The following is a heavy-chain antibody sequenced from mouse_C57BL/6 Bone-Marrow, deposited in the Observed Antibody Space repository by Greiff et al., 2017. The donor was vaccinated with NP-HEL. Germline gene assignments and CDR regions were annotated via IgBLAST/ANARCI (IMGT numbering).Heavy chain of an antibody. J-gene: IGHJ4*01. Sequence: GGGLVQPKGSLTLSCAASGFSFNTYAMNWVRQAPGKGLEWVARIRSKSNNYATYYADSVKDRFTISRDDSESMLYLQMNNLKTEDTAMYYCVRPLGAMDYWGQGTSVTVSS. D-gene: IGHD3-1*01. CDR2: IRSKSNNYAT. V-gene: IGHV10-1*01. CDR3: VRPLGAMDY. CDR1: GFSFNTYA.